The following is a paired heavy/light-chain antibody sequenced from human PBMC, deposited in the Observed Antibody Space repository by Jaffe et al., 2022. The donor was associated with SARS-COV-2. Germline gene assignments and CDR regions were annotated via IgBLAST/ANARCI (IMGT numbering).Light chain of an antibody. CDR3: QVWDSSTVDVV. Sequence: SYELTQPLSVSVALGQTARITCGGNNIGSKNVHWYQQKPGQAPVLVIYRDSNRPSGIPERFSGSNSGNTATLTISRAQAGDEADYYCQVWDSSTVDVVFGGGTKLTVL. V-gene: IGLV3-9*01. J-gene: IGLJ2*01. CDR2: RDS. CDR1: NIGSKN.
Heavy chain of an antibody. CDR1: GGSISSGSYY. CDR2: IYTSGST. Sequence: QVQLQESGPGLVKPSQTLSLTCTVSGGSISSGSYYWSWIRQPAGKGLEWIGRIYTSGSTNYNPSLKSRVTISVDTSKNQFSLKLSSVTAADTAVYYCARFSDYDILTGYYQGDAFDIWGQGTMVTVSS. D-gene: IGHD3-9*01. J-gene: IGHJ3*02. V-gene: IGHV4-61*02. CDR3: ARFSDYDILTGYYQGDAFDI.